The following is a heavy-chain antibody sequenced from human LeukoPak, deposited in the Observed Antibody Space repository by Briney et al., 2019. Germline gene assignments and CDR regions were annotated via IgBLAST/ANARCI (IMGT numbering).Heavy chain of an antibody. J-gene: IGHJ3*01. Sequence: GASVKVSCKASGGTFSSYAISWVRQAPGQGLEWMGRIIPILGIANYAQKFQGRVTIAADKSTSTAYMELSSLRSEDTAVYYCASALGSEPWGQGTMVTVSS. D-gene: IGHD3-10*01. CDR2: IIPILGIA. CDR3: ASALGSEP. CDR1: GGTFSSYA. V-gene: IGHV1-69*04.